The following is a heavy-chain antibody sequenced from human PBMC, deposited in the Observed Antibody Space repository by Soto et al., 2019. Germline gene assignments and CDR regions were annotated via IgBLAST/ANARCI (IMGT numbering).Heavy chain of an antibody. CDR1: GFTFSSYN. CDR3: AREGGYCSSTTCYVYPFDY. CDR2: IRSSNYI. D-gene: IGHD2-2*01. J-gene: IGHJ4*02. Sequence: PGGSLRLSCAASGFTFSSYNMNWVRQAPGKALEWVSSIRSSNYIYYADSVKGRFTISRDNAKNSLYLQMNSLRAEDTAVYYCAREGGYCSSTTCYVYPFDYWGRGTLVTVPS. V-gene: IGHV3-21*01.